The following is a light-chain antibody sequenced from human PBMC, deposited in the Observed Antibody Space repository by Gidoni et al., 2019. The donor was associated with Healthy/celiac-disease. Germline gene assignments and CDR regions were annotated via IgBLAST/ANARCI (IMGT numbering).Light chain of an antibody. CDR1: QGISSA. CDR3: QQFNSYPLT. CDR2: DAS. Sequence: AIQLTQSPSSLSASVGDRVTSTCRASQGISSALAWYQQKPGKATKLLIYDASSLESGVPSRFSGSVSGTDFTLTISSLQPEDFATYYCQQFNSYPLTFGGGTKVEIK. J-gene: IGKJ4*01. V-gene: IGKV1-13*02.